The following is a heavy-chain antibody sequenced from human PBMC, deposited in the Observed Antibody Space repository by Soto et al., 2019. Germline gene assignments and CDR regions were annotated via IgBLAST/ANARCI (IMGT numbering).Heavy chain of an antibody. J-gene: IGHJ6*02. V-gene: IGHV4-30-4*01. D-gene: IGHD3-3*01. CDR2: IYYSGST. CDR1: GGSISSGDYY. CDR3: ARGGSTYYDFWSGYYSWGMDV. Sequence: TLSLTCTVSGGSISSGDYYWSWIRQPPGKGLEWIGYIYYSGSTYYNPSLKSRVTISVDTSKNQFSLKLSSVTAADTAVYYCARGGSTYYDFWSGYYSWGMDVWGQGTTVTVSS.